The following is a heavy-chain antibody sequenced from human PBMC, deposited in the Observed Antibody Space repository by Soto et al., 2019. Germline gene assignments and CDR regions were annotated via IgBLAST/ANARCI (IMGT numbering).Heavy chain of an antibody. CDR2: ISTNNGNT. Sequence: QVQLVQSGAEVKKPGASVKVSCKASGYTFTSYGISWVRQAPGQGPEWMGWISTNNGNTNYAQKIRGRVTMTTDTSTSTSYMELRSLRSDDTAAYYCARHTSSWPFDYWGQGTLVTGSS. CDR1: GYTFTSYG. J-gene: IGHJ4*02. V-gene: IGHV1-18*01. D-gene: IGHD6-13*01. CDR3: ARHTSSWPFDY.